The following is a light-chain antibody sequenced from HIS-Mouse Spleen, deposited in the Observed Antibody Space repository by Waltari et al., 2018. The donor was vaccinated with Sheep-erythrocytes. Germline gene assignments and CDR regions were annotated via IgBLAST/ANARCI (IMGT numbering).Light chain of an antibody. CDR1: TLGDKY. CDR3: QAWDSSTYV. V-gene: IGLV3-1*01. CDR2: QDS. Sequence: SYELTQPPSVSVSPGQTASITCSGATLGDKYACWSQQKPGQSPVLVIYQDSKRPSGIPERFSGSNSGNTATLTISGTQAMDEADYYCQAWDSSTYVFGTGTKVTVL. J-gene: IGLJ1*01.